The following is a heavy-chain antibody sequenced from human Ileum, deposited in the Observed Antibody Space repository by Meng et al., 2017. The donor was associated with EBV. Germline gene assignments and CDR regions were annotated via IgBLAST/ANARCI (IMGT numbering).Heavy chain of an antibody. D-gene: IGHD6-19*01. V-gene: IGHV4-4*02. J-gene: IGHJ4*02. CDR3: ARDPIPVPGRNFDY. CDR2: IYHSGDS. CDR1: GVSLISNSR. Sequence: QVTLLTSDPARVHPSCNLSLNCIVSGVSLISNSRWNSVRHTPGKWLELMGNIYHSGDSNYNPSLKSRVTISVDNYNNQFSLTLSSVTAADTAVYYCARDPIPVPGRNFDYWGQGTLVTVSS.